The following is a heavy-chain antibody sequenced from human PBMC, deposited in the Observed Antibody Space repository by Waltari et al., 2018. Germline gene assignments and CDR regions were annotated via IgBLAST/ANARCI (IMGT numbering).Heavy chain of an antibody. CDR1: GGSISSYY. D-gene: IGHD3-10*01. J-gene: IGHJ6*03. Sequence: QVQLQESGPGLVKPSETMSLTCTVSGGSISSYYWSWIRQPAGKGLEWIGRIYTSGSTNYNPSLKSRVTMSVDTSKNQFSLKLSSVTAADTAVYYCARDLVRGDFLGEGYMDVWGKGTTVTVSS. CDR2: IYTSGST. CDR3: ARDLVRGDFLGEGYMDV. V-gene: IGHV4-4*07.